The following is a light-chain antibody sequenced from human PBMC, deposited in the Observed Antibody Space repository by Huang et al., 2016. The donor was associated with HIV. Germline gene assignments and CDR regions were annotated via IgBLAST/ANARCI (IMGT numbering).Light chain of an antibody. CDR3: QQYNNWPPVT. CDR1: ESVGRT. CDR2: GAS. Sequence: EMVLTQSPATLSVSPGQSVTLSCRASESVGRTLAWYQQKPGQAPRLLIYGASTRATGIPARFNARGSGTEFTLTISSLQSEDLAVYYCQQYNNWPPVTFGQGTRLEMK. V-gene: IGKV3-15*01. J-gene: IGKJ5*01.